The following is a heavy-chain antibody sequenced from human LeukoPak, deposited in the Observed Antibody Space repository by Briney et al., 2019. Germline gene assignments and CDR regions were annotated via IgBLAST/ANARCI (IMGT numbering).Heavy chain of an antibody. J-gene: IGHJ6*03. CDR3: ARPYLYYYYMDV. D-gene: IGHD2-2*01. CDR1: GGSFSGYY. CDR2: INHSGST. V-gene: IGHV4-34*01. Sequence: SETLSLTCAVYGGSFSGYYWSWIRQPSGKGLEWIGEINHSGSTNYNPSLKSRVTISVDTSKNQFYLKLSSVTAADTAVYYWARPYLYYYYMDVWGKGTTVTISS.